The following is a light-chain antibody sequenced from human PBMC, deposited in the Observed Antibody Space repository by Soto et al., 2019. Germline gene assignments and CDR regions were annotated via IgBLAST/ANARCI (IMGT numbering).Light chain of an antibody. CDR1: QSVGRNF. CDR2: GAS. J-gene: IGKJ4*01. CDR3: QQYASSPLT. V-gene: IGKV3-20*01. Sequence: EIVLTQSPGTLSLSPGERATLSCRASQSVGRNFLAWYQHKPGQAPRLLIHGASNRATGIPYRFSGSGSGTDFTLSISSLEPEDFAVYYCQQYASSPLTFGGGTKVEIK.